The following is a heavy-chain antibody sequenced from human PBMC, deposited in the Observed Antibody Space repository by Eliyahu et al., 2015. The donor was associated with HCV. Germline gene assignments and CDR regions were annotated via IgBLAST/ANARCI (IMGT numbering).Heavy chain of an antibody. D-gene: IGHD1-26*01. CDR3: VRTTYDGSYSPYFDY. CDR1: GGSISGYY. J-gene: IGHJ4*02. V-gene: IGHV4-59*01. CDR2: MFYRGTT. Sequence: QVQLQESGPGLVKPSETLSLTCTVSGGSISGYYWGWIRQPPGKGLELIGYMFYRGTTYYNPSLKSRVTVSLETSKNQLSLKLTSVTTADTAVYYCVRTTYDGSYSPYFDYWGQGTPITVSS.